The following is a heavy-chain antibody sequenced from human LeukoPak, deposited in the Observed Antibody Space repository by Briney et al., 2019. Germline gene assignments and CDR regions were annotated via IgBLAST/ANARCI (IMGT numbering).Heavy chain of an antibody. V-gene: IGHV3-30-3*01. Sequence: GGSLRLSCAASGFTFSSYAMNWVRQAPGKGLEWVAVISHDGSNKYYAESVKGRFTISRDNSKNTLYLQMNSLRGEDTAVYYCARDLSGRFCFDYWGQGTLVTVSA. D-gene: IGHD1-26*01. J-gene: IGHJ4*02. CDR3: ARDLSGRFCFDY. CDR2: ISHDGSNK. CDR1: GFTFSSYA.